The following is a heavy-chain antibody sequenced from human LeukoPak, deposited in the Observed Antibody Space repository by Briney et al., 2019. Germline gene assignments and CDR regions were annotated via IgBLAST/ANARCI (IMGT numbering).Heavy chain of an antibody. CDR3: ARGILYGSGSYYNDY. D-gene: IGHD3-10*01. V-gene: IGHV3-33*08. Sequence: PGGSLRLSCAASGFTFSSYGMHWVRQAPGKGLEWVAVIWYDGSNKYYADSVKGRFTISRDNSKNTLYLQMNSLRAEDTAVYYCARGILYGSGSYYNDYWGQGTLVTVSS. CDR2: IWYDGSNK. CDR1: GFTFSSYG. J-gene: IGHJ4*02.